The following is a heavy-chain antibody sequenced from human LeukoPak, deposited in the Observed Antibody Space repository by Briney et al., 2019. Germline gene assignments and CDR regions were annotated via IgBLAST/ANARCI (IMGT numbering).Heavy chain of an antibody. Sequence: SETLSLTCTVSGGSISSSSYYWGWIRQPPGTGLERVGSIYYSGSTYYNPSLQSRVTISVDTPKNQFSLKLSSVTAADTAVYCCAKHITIFGVVIKGGSYYFDYWGQGTLVTVSS. CDR3: AKHITIFGVVIKGGSYYFDY. CDR2: IYYSGST. J-gene: IGHJ4*02. CDR1: GGSISSSSYY. D-gene: IGHD3-3*01. V-gene: IGHV4-39*01.